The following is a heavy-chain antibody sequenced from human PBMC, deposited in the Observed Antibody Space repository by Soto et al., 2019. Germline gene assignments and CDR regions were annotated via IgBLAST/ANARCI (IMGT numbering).Heavy chain of an antibody. CDR1: GFTFSSYW. Sequence: EVQLVESGGGLVQPGGSLRLSCAASGFTFSSYWMHWVRQAPGKGLVWVSRINSDGSSTSYADSVKGRFTISRDNAKNTLYLQLNSLRAEDTAVYYCARESPVVVPAAITYYSYYYMDVWGKGTTVTVSS. V-gene: IGHV3-74*01. D-gene: IGHD2-2*01. CDR2: INSDGSST. J-gene: IGHJ6*03. CDR3: ARESPVVVPAAITYYSYYYMDV.